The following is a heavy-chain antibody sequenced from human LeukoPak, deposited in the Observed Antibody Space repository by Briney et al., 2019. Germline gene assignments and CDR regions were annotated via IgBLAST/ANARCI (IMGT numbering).Heavy chain of an antibody. J-gene: IGHJ4*02. Sequence: GASVEVSCKASGGTFSSYAISWVRQAPGQGLEWMGGIIPIFGTANYAQKFQGRVTITADESTSTAYMELSSLRSEDTAVYYCAGTYYYDSSGYPDDYWGQGTLVTVSS. CDR3: AGTYYYDSSGYPDDY. D-gene: IGHD3-22*01. CDR1: GGTFSSYA. CDR2: IIPIFGTA. V-gene: IGHV1-69*13.